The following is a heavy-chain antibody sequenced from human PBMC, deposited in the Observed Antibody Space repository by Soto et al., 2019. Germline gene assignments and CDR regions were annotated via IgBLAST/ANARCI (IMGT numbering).Heavy chain of an antibody. CDR1: GFTFSSYA. CDR3: AKERWAAAGTPTLDY. Sequence: EVQLLESGGGLVQPGGSLRLSCAASGFTFSSYAMSWVRQAPGKGLEWVSAISGGTSSTYYADSVKGRFTISRDNSNNTRDLQMNSLTAEDTSVYYCAKERWAAAGTPTLDYWDQGTLVTVSS. J-gene: IGHJ4*02. CDR2: ISGGTSST. V-gene: IGHV3-23*01. D-gene: IGHD6-13*01.